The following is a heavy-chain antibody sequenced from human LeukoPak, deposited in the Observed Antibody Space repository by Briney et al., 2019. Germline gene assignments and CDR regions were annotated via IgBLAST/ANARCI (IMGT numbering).Heavy chain of an antibody. CDR2: IYYSGST. CDR1: GGSISSYY. J-gene: IGHJ5*02. V-gene: IGHV4-59*01. D-gene: IGHD2-21*02. Sequence: SETLSLTCTVSGGSISSYYWSWIRQPPGKGLEWIGYIYYSGSTNYNPSLKSRVTISVDTSKNQFSLKLSSVTAADTAVYYCARGGVNGDSPWGQGTLVTVSS. CDR3: ARGGVNGDSP.